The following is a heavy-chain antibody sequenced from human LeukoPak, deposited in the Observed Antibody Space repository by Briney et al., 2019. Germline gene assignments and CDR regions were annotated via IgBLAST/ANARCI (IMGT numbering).Heavy chain of an antibody. D-gene: IGHD1-1*01. J-gene: IGHJ4*02. CDR2: IIPILGIT. CDR3: ARAIKLAAEGD. V-gene: IGHV1-69*02. Sequence: SVKVSCKASGGTFSTYTFSWVRQAPGQGLEWMGRIIPILGITNYAQKFQGRVTITADKSTSTVFMELTSLRSEDTAVYYCARAIKLAAEGDWGQGTLVIVSS. CDR1: GGTFSTYT.